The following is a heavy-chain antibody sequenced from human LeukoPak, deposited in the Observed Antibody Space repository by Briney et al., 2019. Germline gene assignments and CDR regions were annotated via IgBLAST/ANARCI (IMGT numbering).Heavy chain of an antibody. CDR2: INHSGST. V-gene: IGHV4-34*01. D-gene: IGHD1-26*01. J-gene: IGHJ6*03. CDR1: GGSFSGYY. CDR3: ARRSSPRVTRYYYYYMDV. Sequence: SETLSLTCAVYGGSFSGYYWSWIRQPPGKGLEWIGEINHSGSTNYNPSLESRVTISVDTSKNQFSLKLSSVTAADTAVYYCARRSSPRVTRYYYYYMDVWGKGTTVTISS.